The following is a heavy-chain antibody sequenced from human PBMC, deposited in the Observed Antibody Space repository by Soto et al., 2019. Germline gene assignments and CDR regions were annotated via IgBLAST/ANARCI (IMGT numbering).Heavy chain of an antibody. CDR2: IIAFIGTA. J-gene: IGHJ6*02. CDR1: GYTFTSYG. CDR3: ARATYSSSHRANYYYYGMDV. V-gene: IGHV1-69*13. D-gene: IGHD6-6*01. Sequence: SVKVSCKASGYTFTSYGISWVRQAPGQGLEWMGGIIAFIGTANYAQKLQGRVTITADESTSTAYMELSSLRSEDTAVYYCARATYSSSHRANYYYYGMDVWGQGTTVTVSS.